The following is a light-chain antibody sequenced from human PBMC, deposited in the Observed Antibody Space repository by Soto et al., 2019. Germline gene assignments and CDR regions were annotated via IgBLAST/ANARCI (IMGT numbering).Light chain of an antibody. V-gene: IGKV3-20*01. Sequence: EIVLTQSPGTLSLSPGDSATLSCRASQTVTNNYLAWYQQKPGQAPRLLIYGASNRATGIPDRFSGSGSGTDFTLTISRLEPEDFAVYYCQQYGSSGTFGQGTKVEIK. CDR1: QTVTNNY. CDR2: GAS. J-gene: IGKJ1*01. CDR3: QQYGSSGT.